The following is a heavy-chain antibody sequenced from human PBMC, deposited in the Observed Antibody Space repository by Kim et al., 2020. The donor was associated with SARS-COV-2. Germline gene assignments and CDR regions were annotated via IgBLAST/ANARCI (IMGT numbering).Heavy chain of an antibody. D-gene: IGHD3-22*01. Sequence: SETLSLTCAVYGGSFSGYYWSWIRQPPGKGLEWIGEINHSGSTNYNPSLKSRVTISVDTSKNQFSLKLSSVTAADTAVYYCARGVGFYYDSSGSWFDPWGQGTLVTVSS. V-gene: IGHV4-34*01. CDR3: ARGVGFYYDSSGSWFDP. CDR1: GGSFSGYY. J-gene: IGHJ5*02. CDR2: INHSGST.